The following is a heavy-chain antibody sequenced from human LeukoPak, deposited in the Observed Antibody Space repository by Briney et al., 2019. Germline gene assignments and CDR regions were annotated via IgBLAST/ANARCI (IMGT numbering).Heavy chain of an antibody. Sequence: PGGSLRLSCAASGFTFSSYSMNWVRQAPGKGREWVSYISSSSSTIYYADSVKGRFTISRDNAKNSLYLQMNSLRAEDTAVYFCARDPGGAGGPFDYWGQGTLVTVSS. J-gene: IGHJ4*02. CDR3: ARDPGGAGGPFDY. CDR2: ISSSSSTI. V-gene: IGHV3-48*01. CDR1: GFTFSSYS. D-gene: IGHD3-10*01.